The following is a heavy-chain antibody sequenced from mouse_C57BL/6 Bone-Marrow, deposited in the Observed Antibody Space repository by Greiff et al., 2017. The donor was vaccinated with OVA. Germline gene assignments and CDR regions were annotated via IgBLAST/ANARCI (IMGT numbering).Heavy chain of an antibody. CDR2: ISHLAYSI. Sequence: EVQLVESGGGLVQPGGSLKLSCAASGFTFSDYGMAWVRQAPRKGPEWVAFISHLAYSIYYADTVTGRFTISRENAKNTLYLEMSSLRSEDTAMYYCARKGKLGRTYFDYWGQGTTLTVSS. D-gene: IGHD4-1*01. V-gene: IGHV5-15*01. J-gene: IGHJ2*01. CDR1: GFTFSDYG. CDR3: ARKGKLGRTYFDY.